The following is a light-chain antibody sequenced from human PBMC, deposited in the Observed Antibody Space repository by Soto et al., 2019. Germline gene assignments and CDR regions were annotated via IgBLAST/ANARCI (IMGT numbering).Light chain of an antibody. Sequence: DIQLTKSPSFLSASVGDRVTITCRASQGISSYLAWSQQKPGKAPKLLIYAASTLKSGVPSRFSCSGSGTEFTLTISSLQPEDFATYYCQQLNSYRVTFGQGTRLEIK. CDR3: QQLNSYRVT. V-gene: IGKV1-9*01. J-gene: IGKJ5*01. CDR1: QGISSY. CDR2: AAS.